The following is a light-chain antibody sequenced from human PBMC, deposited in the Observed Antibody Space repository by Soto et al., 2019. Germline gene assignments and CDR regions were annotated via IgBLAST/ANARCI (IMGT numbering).Light chain of an antibody. V-gene: IGKV1-39*01. CDR1: QTISTF. CDR3: QQSYSTPQT. CDR2: AAS. Sequence: DIQMTQSPSSLSASVGDRVTITCRVSQTISTFLHWYQQKPGKAPKLLIYAASSLQTGVPSRFCGSGSGTDFTLTISSLQPEDFATYYCQQSYSTPQTFGQGTKVEVK. J-gene: IGKJ1*01.